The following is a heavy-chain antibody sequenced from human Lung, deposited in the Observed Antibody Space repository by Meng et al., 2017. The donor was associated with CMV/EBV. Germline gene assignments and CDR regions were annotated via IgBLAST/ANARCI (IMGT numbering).Heavy chain of an antibody. D-gene: IGHD7-27*01. CDR3: ARESLLSPNWGPGYFDY. CDR1: GFTFSSYS. J-gene: IGHJ4*02. V-gene: IGHV3-21*01. CDR2: ISSSSSYI. Sequence: GGSLRLSCAASGFTFSSYSMNWVRQAPGKGLEWVSSISSSSSYIYYADSVKGRFTISRDNAKNSLYLQMNSLRAEDTAVYYCARESLLSPNWGPGYFDYWGQGTLVTVSS.